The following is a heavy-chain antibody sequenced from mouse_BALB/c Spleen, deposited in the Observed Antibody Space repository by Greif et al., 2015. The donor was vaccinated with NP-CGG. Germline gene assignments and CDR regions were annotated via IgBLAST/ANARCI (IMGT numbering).Heavy chain of an antibody. CDR3: ARYDYDAMDY. CDR2: ISNGGGST. V-gene: IGHV5-12-2*01. J-gene: IGHJ4*01. Sequence: EVQGVESGGGLEQPGGSLKLSCAASGFTFSSYTMSWVRQTPEKRLEWVAYISNGGGSTYYPDTVKGRFTISRDNAKNTLYLQMSRLKSEDTAMYDCARYDYDAMDYWGQGTSVTVSS. CDR1: GFTFSSYT.